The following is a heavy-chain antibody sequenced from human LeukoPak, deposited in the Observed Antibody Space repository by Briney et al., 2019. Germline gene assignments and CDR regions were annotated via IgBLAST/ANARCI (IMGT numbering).Heavy chain of an antibody. J-gene: IGHJ5*02. V-gene: IGHV4-30-2*01. CDR1: GGSISNGGYS. D-gene: IGHD4-23*01. Sequence: SQTLSLTCAVSGGSISNGGYSWSWIRQPPGKGLEWIGYIYHSGSTYYNPSLKSRVTISVDRSKNQFSLKLSSVTAADTAVYYCARGVRRHNWFDPWGQGTLVTVSS. CDR3: ARGVRRHNWFDP. CDR2: IYHSGST.